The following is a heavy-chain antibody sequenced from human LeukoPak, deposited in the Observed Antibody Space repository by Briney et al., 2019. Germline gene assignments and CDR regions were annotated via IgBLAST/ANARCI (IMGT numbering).Heavy chain of an antibody. V-gene: IGHV1-2*02. CDR1: GYTFTGYY. CDR3: ARDLYGGTSATLHY. J-gene: IGHJ4*02. D-gene: IGHD4-23*01. CDR2: INPNSGGT. Sequence: ASVKVSCKASGYTFTGYYMHWVRQAPGQGLEWMGWINPNSGGTNYAQKFQGRVTMTSDTSISTAYMELSRLRSDNTAVYYCARDLYGGTSATLHYWGQGPVVTVST.